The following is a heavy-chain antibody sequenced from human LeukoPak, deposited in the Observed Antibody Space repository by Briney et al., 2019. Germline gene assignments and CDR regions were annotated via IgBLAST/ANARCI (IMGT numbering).Heavy chain of an antibody. CDR1: GFTFSSCW. CDR3: ARVSSYSSSSESFCDS. D-gene: IGHD6-6*01. CDR2: IKQDGSQK. V-gene: IGHV3-7*01. J-gene: IGHJ4*02. Sequence: PGGSLRLSCAASGFTFSSCWMSWVRQAPGKGLEWVANIKQDGSQKYYVDSVKGRFTISRDNAKNSLYLQMNSLGAEDTAMYYCARVSSYSSSSESFCDSWGQGTQVTVSS.